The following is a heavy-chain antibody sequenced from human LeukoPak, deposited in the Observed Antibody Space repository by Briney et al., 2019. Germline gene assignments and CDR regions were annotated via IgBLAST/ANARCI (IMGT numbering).Heavy chain of an antibody. CDR2: IRSKAYRGTT. J-gene: IGHJ6*02. V-gene: IGHV3-49*04. D-gene: IGHD1-1*01. CDR1: GFTFGDHA. CDR3: ARGPIQLWIHNAMDV. Sequence: GGSLRLSCTGSGFTFGDHAMIWVRQAPGKGLEWVGFIRSKAYRGTTEYAASVKGRFTISRDDSASIAYLQMNSLKTEDTAVYYCARGPIQLWIHNAMDVWGQGTTVTVSS.